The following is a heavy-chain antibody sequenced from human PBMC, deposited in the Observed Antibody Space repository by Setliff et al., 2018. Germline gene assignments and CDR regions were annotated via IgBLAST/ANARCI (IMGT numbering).Heavy chain of an antibody. V-gene: IGHV4-4*08. D-gene: IGHD3-22*01. CDR1: GGFISSYY. J-gene: IGHJ4*02. Sequence: SETLSLTCTVSGGFISSYYWIWIRQPPGKGLEWIGYIYSSGRTNYNPSLKSRVALSVDTSNNQFSLKVSSVTAADTAVYYCARGADYHDTSGYSHWGQGTLVTVSS. CDR3: ARGADYHDTSGYSH. CDR2: IYSSGRT.